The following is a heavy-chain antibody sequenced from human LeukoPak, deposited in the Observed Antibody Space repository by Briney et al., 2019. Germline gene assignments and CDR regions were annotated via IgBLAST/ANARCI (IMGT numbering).Heavy chain of an antibody. CDR2: ISGSGGST. Sequence: QAGGSLRLSCAASGFTFSSYAMSWVRQAPGKGLEWVSAISGSGGSTYYADSVKGRFTISRDNSKNTLYLQMNSLRAEDTAVYYCAKVSVHYYGSGSYFDYWGQGTLVTVSS. D-gene: IGHD3-10*01. V-gene: IGHV3-23*01. J-gene: IGHJ4*02. CDR1: GFTFSSYA. CDR3: AKVSVHYYGSGSYFDY.